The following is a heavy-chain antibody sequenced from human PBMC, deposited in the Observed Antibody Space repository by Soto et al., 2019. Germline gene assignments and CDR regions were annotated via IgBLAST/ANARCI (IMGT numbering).Heavy chain of an antibody. CDR1: GVTFSSYG. CDR2: IWYDGNNK. J-gene: IGHJ5*02. CDR3: ARDKTPYDFWSGYYQNWFDP. V-gene: IGHV3-33*08. Sequence: PAGSLRLTCAASGVTFSSYGKHWVRQAQGKGLEWVAVIWYDGNNKYYADSVKGRFTIARDNSKNTLYLQMNSLRAEDTAVYYCARDKTPYDFWSGYYQNWFDPWGQGTLVTVSS. D-gene: IGHD3-3*01.